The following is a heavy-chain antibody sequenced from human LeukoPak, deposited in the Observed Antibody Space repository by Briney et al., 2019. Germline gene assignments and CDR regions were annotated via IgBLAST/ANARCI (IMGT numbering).Heavy chain of an antibody. CDR3: AKVWATHAMADAFDI. CDR2: ISYDGSNK. D-gene: IGHD5-18*01. Sequence: GGSLRLSCAASGFTFSSYAMHWVRQAPGKGLEWVAVISYDGSNKYYADSVKGRFTISRDNSKNTLYLQMNSLGAEDTAVYYCAKVWATHAMADAFDIWGQGTMVTVSS. J-gene: IGHJ3*02. V-gene: IGHV3-30*04. CDR1: GFTFSSYA.